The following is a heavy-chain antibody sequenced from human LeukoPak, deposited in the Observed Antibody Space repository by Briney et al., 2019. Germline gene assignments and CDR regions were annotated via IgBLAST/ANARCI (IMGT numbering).Heavy chain of an antibody. Sequence: GGSLRLSCAASGFTFSSYAMHWVRQAPGKGLEWVAVISYDGSNKCYADSVKGRFTISRDNSKNTLYLQMNSLRAEDTAVYYCARDLVGYYDFWSGYYFTVPWGQGTLVTVSS. D-gene: IGHD3-3*01. CDR2: ISYDGSNK. CDR3: ARDLVGYYDFWSGYYFTVP. V-gene: IGHV3-30-3*01. CDR1: GFTFSSYA. J-gene: IGHJ5*02.